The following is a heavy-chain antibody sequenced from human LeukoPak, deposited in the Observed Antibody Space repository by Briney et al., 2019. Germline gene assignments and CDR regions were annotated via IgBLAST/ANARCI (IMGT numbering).Heavy chain of an antibody. CDR2: ISYDGSNK. CDR3: ARDWEYSSGWINWFDP. Sequence: GGPLRLSCSASGFTFSSYAMHWVRQAPGKGLEWVAVISYDGSNKYYPDSVKGRFTISRDNSKNTLYLQMNSLRAEDTAVYYCARDWEYSSGWINWFDPWGQGTLVTVSS. V-gene: IGHV3-30*04. J-gene: IGHJ5*02. D-gene: IGHD6-19*01. CDR1: GFTFSSYA.